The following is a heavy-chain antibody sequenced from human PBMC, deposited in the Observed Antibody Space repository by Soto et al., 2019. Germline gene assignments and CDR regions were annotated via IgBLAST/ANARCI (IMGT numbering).Heavy chain of an antibody. Sequence: PSETLSLTCAVYGGSFSGYYWTWIRQPPGTGLEWIGEINHSGSTNYNPSLKSRVTISVDTSKNQFSLRAEDTAVYYCARDGTYGGNPGGFDYWGQGTLVTVS. CDR1: GGSFSGYY. D-gene: IGHD4-17*01. V-gene: IGHV4-34*01. CDR3: ARDGTYGGNPGGFDY. J-gene: IGHJ4*02. CDR2: INHSGST.